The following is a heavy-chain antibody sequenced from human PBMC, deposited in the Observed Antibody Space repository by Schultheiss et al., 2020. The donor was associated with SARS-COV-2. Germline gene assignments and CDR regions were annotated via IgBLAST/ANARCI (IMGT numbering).Heavy chain of an antibody. J-gene: IGHJ6*02. CDR2: VSYSGRN. D-gene: IGHD2-8*01. V-gene: IGHV4-61*01. Sequence: SETLSLTCTVSSDAVSGGTYYWTWIRQPPGKGLECIGYVSYSGRNNYKPSLKSRVTMSLDTSKNQFSLKLSSVTAADTAVYYCARFRTYGYYGLDVWGQGTTVTVS. CDR1: SDAVSGGTYY. CDR3: ARFRTYGYYGLDV.